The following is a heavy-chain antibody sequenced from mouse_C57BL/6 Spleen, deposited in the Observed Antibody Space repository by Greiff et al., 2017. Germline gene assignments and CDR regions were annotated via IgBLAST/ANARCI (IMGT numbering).Heavy chain of an antibody. D-gene: IGHD3-1*01. Sequence: QVQLQQPGAELVRPGASVKMSCKASGYTFTSYWMGWVKQRPGRGLEWIGDIYPGGGGTNYNEKFKGKATLTVDKSSSTAYMQLSSLTSEDSAVYYCARVKGDGPFAYWGKGTMVTVS. V-gene: IGHV1-55*01. CDR3: ARVKGDGPFAY. CDR2: IYPGGGGT. J-gene: IGHJ3*01. CDR1: GYTFTSYW.